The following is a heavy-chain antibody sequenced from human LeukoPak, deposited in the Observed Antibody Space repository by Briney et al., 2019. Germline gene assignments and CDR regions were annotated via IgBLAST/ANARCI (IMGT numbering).Heavy chain of an antibody. J-gene: IGHJ4*02. CDR1: GFTFSSHY. V-gene: IGHV3-7*01. D-gene: IGHD2-8*01. CDR2: INEDGTEK. Sequence: PGGSLRLSCAASGFTFSSHYMNWVRQAPGKGLEWVANINEDGTEKNYVDSVKGRFTISRDNTDSSLYLQMNSLRAEDTALYYCARDTYGEGDFWGQGTLVTVSS. CDR3: ARDTYGEGDF.